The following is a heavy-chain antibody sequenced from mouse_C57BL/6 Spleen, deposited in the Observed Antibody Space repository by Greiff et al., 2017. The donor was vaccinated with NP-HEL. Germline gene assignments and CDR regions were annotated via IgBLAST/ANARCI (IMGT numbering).Heavy chain of an antibody. J-gene: IGHJ2*01. CDR2: ISSGSSTI. CDR1: GFTFSDSG. Sequence: EVKLMESGGGLVKPGGSLKLSCAASGFTFSDSGMHWVRQAPEKGLEWVAYISSGSSTIYYADTVKGRFTISRDNDKNTLFVQMTSLRSEDTAMYDCARDWGFDDWGQGTTLTVAS. V-gene: IGHV5-17*01. CDR3: ARDWGFDD.